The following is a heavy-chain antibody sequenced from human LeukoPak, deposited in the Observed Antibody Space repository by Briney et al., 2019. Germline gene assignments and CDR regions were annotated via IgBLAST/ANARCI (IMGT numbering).Heavy chain of an antibody. CDR3: ARHLTGYSSSWYYRGAFDI. CDR1: GGSISTSNYY. D-gene: IGHD6-13*01. V-gene: IGHV4-39*01. Sequence: PSETLSLTCTVSGGSISTSNYYWGWIRQPPGTGLEWVGNIFYSGSTYYSPSLRSRVTISVDTSKNQFSLKLSSVTAADTAVYYCARHLTGYSSSWYYRGAFDIWGQGTMVTVSS. J-gene: IGHJ3*02. CDR2: IFYSGST.